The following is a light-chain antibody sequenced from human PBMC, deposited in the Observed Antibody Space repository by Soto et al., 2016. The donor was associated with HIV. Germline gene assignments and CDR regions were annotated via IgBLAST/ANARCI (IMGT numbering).Light chain of an antibody. CDR2: KAS. Sequence: DIQMTQSPYTLSASVGDRVTFTCRASQSISGFLAWYQQKPGKAPKLLIFKASSLQFGAPSRFSGSASGTDFTLTINSLEPDDFGTYYCQHYNSYPWTFGQGTKVEIK. CDR3: QHYNSYPWT. V-gene: IGKV1-5*03. CDR1: QSISGF. J-gene: IGKJ1*01.